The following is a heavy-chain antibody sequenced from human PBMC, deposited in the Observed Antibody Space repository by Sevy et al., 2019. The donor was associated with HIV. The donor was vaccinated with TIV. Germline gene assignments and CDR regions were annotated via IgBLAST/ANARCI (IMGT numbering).Heavy chain of an antibody. CDR2: MSDDSRYI. CDR3: ARDFTIFGVVSGIDY. D-gene: IGHD3-3*01. CDR1: GFTFRTYS. Sequence: GGSVRLSCAASGFTFRTYSMNWVRQAPGKGLEWLSSMSDDSRYIYYSDSVKGRFTISRANAKNLLYLQMNNLRVEDTAIYSCARDFTIFGVVSGIDYWGQGNLVTVSS. J-gene: IGHJ4*02. V-gene: IGHV3-21*04.